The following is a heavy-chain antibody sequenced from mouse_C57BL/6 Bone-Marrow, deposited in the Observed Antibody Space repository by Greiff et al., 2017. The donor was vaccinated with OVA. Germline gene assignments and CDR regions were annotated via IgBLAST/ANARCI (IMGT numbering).Heavy chain of an antibody. CDR3: TIWLRDY. Sequence: VKLQESGAELVRPGASVTLSCKASGYTFTDYEMHWVKQTPVHGLEWIGAIDPETGGTAYNQKFKGKAILTADKSSSTAYMELRSLTSEDSAVYYCTIWLRDYWGQGTTLTVSS. D-gene: IGHD2-2*01. J-gene: IGHJ2*01. V-gene: IGHV1-15*01. CDR2: IDPETGGT. CDR1: GYTFTDYE.